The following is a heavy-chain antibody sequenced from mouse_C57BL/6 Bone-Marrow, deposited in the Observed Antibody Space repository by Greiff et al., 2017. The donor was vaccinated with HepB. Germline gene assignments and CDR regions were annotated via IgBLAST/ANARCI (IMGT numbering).Heavy chain of an antibody. D-gene: IGHD3-1*01. Sequence: QVQLQQPGAELVMPGASVKLSCKASGYTFTSYWMHWVKQRPGQGLEWIGEIDPSDSYTNYNQKLKGKSTLTVDKSSSTAYMQLSSLTSEDSAVYYFANRAFDYWGQGTTLTVSS. J-gene: IGHJ2*01. CDR3: ANRAFDY. CDR2: IDPSDSYT. CDR1: GYTFTSYW. V-gene: IGHV1-69*01.